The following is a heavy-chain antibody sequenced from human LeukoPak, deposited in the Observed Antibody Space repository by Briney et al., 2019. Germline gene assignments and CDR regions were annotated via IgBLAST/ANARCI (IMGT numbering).Heavy chain of an antibody. CDR3: ARRGKRWLQSEINAFDI. Sequence: PSETLSLTCAVYGGSFSGYYWSWTRQPPGKGLEWIGEINHSGSTNYNPSLKSRVTVSVDTSTKQFSLRLTSVTASDTAVYFCARRGKRWLQSEINAFDIWGQGTLVTVSS. CDR2: INHSGST. J-gene: IGHJ3*02. V-gene: IGHV4-34*01. D-gene: IGHD5-24*01. CDR1: GGSFSGYY.